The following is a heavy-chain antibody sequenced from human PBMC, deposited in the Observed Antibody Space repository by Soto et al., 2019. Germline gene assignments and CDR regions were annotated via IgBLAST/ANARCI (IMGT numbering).Heavy chain of an antibody. CDR2: IIPIFGTA. V-gene: IGHV1-69*13. D-gene: IGHD2-2*02. CDR3: ARDGCSTSCYKPRNWFDP. J-gene: IGHJ5*02. CDR1: GGTFSSYA. Sequence: RASVKVSCKASGGTFSSYAISWVRQAPGQGLEWMGGIIPIFGTANYAQKFQGRVTITADESTSTAYMELSSLRSEDTAVYYCARDGCSTSCYKPRNWFDPWGQGALVTVSS.